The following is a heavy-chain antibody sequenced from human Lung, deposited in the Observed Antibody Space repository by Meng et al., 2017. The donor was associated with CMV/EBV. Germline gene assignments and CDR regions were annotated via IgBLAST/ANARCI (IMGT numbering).Heavy chain of an antibody. CDR3: ARGIVIAVAGTGVDY. Sequence: ASVXVSCKASGYTFTSYGISWVRQAPGKGLEWMGWISAYNGNTNYAQKLQGRVTMTTDTSTSTAYMELRSLRSDDTAVYYCARGIVIAVAGTGVDYWGQGTLVTVSS. J-gene: IGHJ4*02. D-gene: IGHD6-19*01. CDR1: GYTFTSYG. V-gene: IGHV1-18*01. CDR2: ISAYNGNT.